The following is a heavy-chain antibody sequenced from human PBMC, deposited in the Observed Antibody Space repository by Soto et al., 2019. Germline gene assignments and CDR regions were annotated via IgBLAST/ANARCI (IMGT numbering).Heavy chain of an antibody. CDR2: IKSKTDGGST. Sequence: EVQLVESGGGLVKPGGSLRLSCAASGFTFSNAWMNWVRQAPGKGLEWVGRIKSKTDGGSTDYSAPVKGRFTISRDDSKNTLSQQLNSLTTEDTAVYFCSASLYYYGSAYYQPWVHGTLVTVSS. D-gene: IGHD3-22*01. V-gene: IGHV3-15*07. CDR1: GFTFSNAW. J-gene: IGHJ1*01. CDR3: SASLYYYGSAYYQP.